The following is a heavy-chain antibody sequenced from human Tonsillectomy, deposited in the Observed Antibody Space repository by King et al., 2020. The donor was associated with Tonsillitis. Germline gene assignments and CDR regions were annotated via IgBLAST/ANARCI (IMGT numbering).Heavy chain of an antibody. J-gene: IGHJ4*02. D-gene: IGHD3-3*01. CDR3: ARWKYDVWSGYPDYFDY. Sequence: VQLQQWGAGLLKPSETLSLTCAVYGGSFSGYYWSWIRQPPGKGLEWIGEIYHSGSTNYNPSLNSRVTISLDTSKNQFSLKLSSVTAADTAVYYCARWKYDVWSGYPDYFDYWGQGTLVTVSS. CDR2: IYHSGST. CDR1: GGSFSGYY. V-gene: IGHV4-34*01.